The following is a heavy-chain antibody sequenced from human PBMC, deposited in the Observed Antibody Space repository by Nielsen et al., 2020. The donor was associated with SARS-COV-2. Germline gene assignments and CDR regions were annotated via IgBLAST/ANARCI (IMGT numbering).Heavy chain of an antibody. CDR2: IYYSGST. CDR1: GGSISSSSYY. J-gene: IGHJ4*02. Sequence: SETLSLTCTVSGGSISSSSYYWGWIRQPPGKGLEWIGSIYYSGSTNYNPSLKSRVTISVDTSKNQFSLKLSSVTAADTAVYYCARLSGSYYGFDYWGQGTLVTVSS. D-gene: IGHD1-26*01. V-gene: IGHV4-39*07. CDR3: ARLSGSYYGFDY.